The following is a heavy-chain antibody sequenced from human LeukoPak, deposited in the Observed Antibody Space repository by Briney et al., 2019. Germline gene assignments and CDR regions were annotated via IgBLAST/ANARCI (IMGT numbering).Heavy chain of an antibody. V-gene: IGHV1-18*01. J-gene: IGHJ4*02. Sequence: ASVKVSCKASGYTFTSYGISWVRQAPGQGLEWMGWISAYNGNTNYAQKLQGRVTMTRDTSTSTVYMELSSLRSEDTAVYYCARDRQSRRSTPPGDYWGQGTLVTVSS. CDR3: ARDRQSRRSTPPGDY. CDR1: GYTFTSYG. D-gene: IGHD1-26*01. CDR2: ISAYNGNT.